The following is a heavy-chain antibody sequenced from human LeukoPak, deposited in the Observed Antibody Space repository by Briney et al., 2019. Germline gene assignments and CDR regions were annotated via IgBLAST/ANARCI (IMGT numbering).Heavy chain of an antibody. J-gene: IGHJ4*02. CDR3: ARDPKYSSGIDSFDY. CDR2: INPSGGST. CDR1: GGTFSSYA. D-gene: IGHD6-19*01. Sequence: GASVKVSCKASGGTFSSYAISWVQQAPGQGLEWMGIINPSGGSTSYAQKFQGRVTMTRDMSTSTVYMELSSLRSEDTAVYYCARDPKYSSGIDSFDYWGQGTLVTVSS. V-gene: IGHV1-46*01.